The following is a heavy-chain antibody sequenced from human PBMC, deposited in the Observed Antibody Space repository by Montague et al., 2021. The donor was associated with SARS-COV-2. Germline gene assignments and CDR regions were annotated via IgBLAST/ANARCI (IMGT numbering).Heavy chain of an antibody. V-gene: IGHV4-59*01. CDR3: AREGLHNWFDP. CDR2: IYYRGST. Sequence: SETLSLTCTVSNGSINSYHWSWVRQPPGKRLEWIGYIYYRGSTNYNPSLESRVTMSIDTSKNQFSLKLRSVTAADTAVYFCAREGLHNWFDPWGQGTLVIVPS. CDR1: NGSINSYH. J-gene: IGHJ5*02.